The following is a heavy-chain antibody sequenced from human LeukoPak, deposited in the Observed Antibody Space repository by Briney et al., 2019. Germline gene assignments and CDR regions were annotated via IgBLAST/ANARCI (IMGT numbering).Heavy chain of an antibody. J-gene: IGHJ4*02. CDR2: ISSSGSTI. V-gene: IGHV3-48*03. D-gene: IGHD1-26*01. CDR3: ASRGSYSDY. Sequence: GGSLRLSCAASGFTFSSYEMNWVRQAPGEGLEWGSYISSSGSTIYYADSVKGRFTISRDNAKNSLYLQMNSLRAEDTAVYYCASRGSYSDYWGQGTLVTVSS. CDR1: GFTFSSYE.